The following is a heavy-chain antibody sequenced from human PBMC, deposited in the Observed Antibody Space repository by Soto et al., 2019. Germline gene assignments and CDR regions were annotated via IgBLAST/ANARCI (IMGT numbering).Heavy chain of an antibody. CDR2: LSKDGSNK. Sequence: PGGSLRLSCAASGFPFSSYWMHWVREAPGKGLVWVSRLSKDGSNKYYADSVKGRFTISRDNSKNTLYLQMNSLRAEDTAVYYCAKDQPPFEKNSSSEVSHWGQGTLVTVSS. CDR1: GFPFSSYW. D-gene: IGHD6-6*01. V-gene: IGHV3-30*02. CDR3: AKDQPPFEKNSSSEVSH. J-gene: IGHJ4*02.